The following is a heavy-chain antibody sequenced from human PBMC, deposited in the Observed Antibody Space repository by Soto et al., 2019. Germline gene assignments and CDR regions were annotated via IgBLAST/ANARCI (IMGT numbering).Heavy chain of an antibody. J-gene: IGHJ4*02. D-gene: IGHD3-10*01. CDR1: GYTFTSYD. Sequence: QVQLVQSRAEVKKPGASVKVSCKASGYTFTSYDINWVRQATGQGLEWMGWMTPNSGNTGYAQKFQGRVTMTRDTSRSTAYMELSSLTSEDTAVYYGPRNRYGTGSFDHWGQRTRVTVSS. CDR3: PRNRYGTGSFDH. CDR2: MTPNSGNT. V-gene: IGHV1-8*02.